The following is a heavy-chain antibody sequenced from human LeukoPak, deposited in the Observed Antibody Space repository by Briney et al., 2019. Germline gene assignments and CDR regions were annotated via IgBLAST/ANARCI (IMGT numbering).Heavy chain of an antibody. J-gene: IGHJ4*02. CDR3: ASITSYSSGRPFMSY. D-gene: IGHD6-19*01. CDR1: GFTFSDYY. V-gene: IGHV3-11*01. Sequence: GGSLRLSCAASGFTFSDYYMSWIRQAPGKGLEWVSYISSSGSTVYYADSVKGRFTISRDNAKNSLYLQMNSLRAEDTAVYYCASITSYSSGRPFMSYWGQGTLVTVSS. CDR2: ISSSGSTV.